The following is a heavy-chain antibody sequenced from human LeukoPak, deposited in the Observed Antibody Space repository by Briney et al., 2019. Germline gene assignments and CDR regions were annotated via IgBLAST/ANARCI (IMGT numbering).Heavy chain of an antibody. Sequence: PGGSLRLSCAASGFXFXXYGMHWVRQAPGKXLEXXAVXYXXXXXXXXXXXVXXXXXXXXDNSKNTXYLQXSSLRAEDTAVYYCATGGLYYYSDWGQGTLVTVSS. CDR2: XYXXXXXX. CDR1: GFXFXXYG. J-gene: IGHJ4*02. CDR3: ATGGLYYYSD. V-gene: IGHV3-33*01. D-gene: IGHD3-16*01.